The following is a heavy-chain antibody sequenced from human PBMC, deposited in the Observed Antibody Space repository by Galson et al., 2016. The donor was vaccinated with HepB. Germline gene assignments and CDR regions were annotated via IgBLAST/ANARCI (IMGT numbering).Heavy chain of an antibody. CDR1: GFIFSAYA. J-gene: IGHJ4*02. CDR2: VSHDGTNQ. Sequence: SLRLSCAASGFIFSAYAMHWVRQAPGKGLEWVAFVSHDGTNQYYTDSVKGRFTISRDNSKSTLYLQMNGLRPEDSALYYCAREVTYCSGGGCYYFDYWGQGTLVSVSS. V-gene: IGHV3-30-3*01. CDR3: AREVTYCSGGGCYYFDY. D-gene: IGHD2-15*01.